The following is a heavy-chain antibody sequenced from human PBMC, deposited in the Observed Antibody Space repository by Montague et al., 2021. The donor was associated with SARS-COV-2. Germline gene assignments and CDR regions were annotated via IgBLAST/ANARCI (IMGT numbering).Heavy chain of an antibody. CDR1: GASVASGNFY. CDR3: ARSRANVPSRPGFDY. CDR2: MYYTGHT. Sequence: SETLSLTCTVSGASVASGNFYWSWIRQPPGKGLEWIGYMYYTGHTNYNPSLESRVTMPVDPSKNQFSLTLTSVTAADTAVYYCARSRANVPSRPGFDYWGQGARVTVPS. J-gene: IGHJ4*02. V-gene: IGHV4-61*01. D-gene: IGHD6-6*01.